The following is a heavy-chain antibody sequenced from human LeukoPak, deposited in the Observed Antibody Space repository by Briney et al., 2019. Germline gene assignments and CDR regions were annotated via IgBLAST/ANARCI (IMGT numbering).Heavy chain of an antibody. CDR1: GGTFSSYA. D-gene: IGHD3-3*01. CDR3: ASNDFWSGYYTDNDAFDI. Sequence: SVKVSCKASGGTFSSYAISWVRQAPGQGLEWMGRIIPILGIANYAQKFQGRVTITADKSTSTAYMELSRLRSDDTAVYYCASNDFWSGYYTDNDAFDIWGQGTMVTVSS. CDR2: IIPILGIA. V-gene: IGHV1-69*04. J-gene: IGHJ3*02.